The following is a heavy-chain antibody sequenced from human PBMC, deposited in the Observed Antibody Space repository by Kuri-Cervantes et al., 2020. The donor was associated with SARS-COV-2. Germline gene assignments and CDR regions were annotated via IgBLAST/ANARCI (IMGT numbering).Heavy chain of an antibody. CDR3: ARDPGGDLLLQYYCGMDV. V-gene: IGHV3-33*01. D-gene: IGHD2-15*01. CDR1: GFTFSSYG. CDR2: IWYDGSNK. Sequence: GESLKISCAASGFTFSSYGMHWVRQAPGKGLEWVAVIWYDGSNKYYADSVKGRFTISRDNSKNTLYLQMNSLRAEDTAVYYCARDPGGDLLLQYYCGMDVWGQGTTVTVSS. J-gene: IGHJ6*02.